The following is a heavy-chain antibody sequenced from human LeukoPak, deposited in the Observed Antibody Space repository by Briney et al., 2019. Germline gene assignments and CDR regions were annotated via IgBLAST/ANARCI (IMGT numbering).Heavy chain of an antibody. CDR1: GFPFRSYA. V-gene: IGHV3-23*01. Sequence: PGGSLRLSCVASGFPFRSYAMTWVRLTPGKGLESVSVITDDEDTYYADSVKGRFTTSRDNSQNTVFLQMNSLRVEDTAVYYCAKVDYWSPENYFDSWGQGTLVTVSS. D-gene: IGHD1-1*01. J-gene: IGHJ4*02. CDR3: AKVDYWSPENYFDS. CDR2: ITDDEDT.